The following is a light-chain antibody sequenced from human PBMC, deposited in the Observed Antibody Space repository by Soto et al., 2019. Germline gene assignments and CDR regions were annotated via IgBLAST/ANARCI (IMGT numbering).Light chain of an antibody. CDR2: DVR. CDR1: SSDVGGYNY. J-gene: IGLJ1*01. Sequence: QSVLTQPASVSGSPGQSITISCTGTSSDVGGYNYVSWYQQHPGKVPKLMIYDVRNRPSGVSNRFSASKSGNTASLTISGLQAEDEADYYCSSYTSSSTPFVFGTGTKVTVL. CDR3: SSYTSSSTPFV. V-gene: IGLV2-14*01.